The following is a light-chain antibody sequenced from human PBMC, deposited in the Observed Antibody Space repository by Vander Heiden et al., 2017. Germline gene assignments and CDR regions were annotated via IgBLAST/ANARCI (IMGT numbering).Light chain of an antibody. CDR2: WAS. CDR1: QSVLYSSNNKNY. J-gene: IGKJ4*01. Sequence: DIVMIQSPDSLAVSLGERATINCKSSQSVLYSSNNKNYLAWYQQKPGQPPKLLIYWASTRESGVPDRFSGSGSGTDFTLTISSLQAEDVAVYYCQQYYSTRRTFGGGTKVEIK. CDR3: QQYYSTRRT. V-gene: IGKV4-1*01.